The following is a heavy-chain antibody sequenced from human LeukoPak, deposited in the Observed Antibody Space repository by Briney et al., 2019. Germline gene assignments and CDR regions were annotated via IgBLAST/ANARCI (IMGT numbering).Heavy chain of an antibody. D-gene: IGHD3-10*01. V-gene: IGHV3-23*01. J-gene: IGHJ4*02. CDR3: ARGLYYGSGSYSSFDY. CDR2: IGSSGAGT. CDR1: GFTFSSYA. Sequence: GGSLRLSCAASGFTFSSYAMTWVRQGPGEGLEWVSTIGSSGAGTYYADSVKGRFTISRDNSKNTLYLQMNSLRAEDTAVYYCARGLYYGSGSYSSFDYWGQGTLVTVSS.